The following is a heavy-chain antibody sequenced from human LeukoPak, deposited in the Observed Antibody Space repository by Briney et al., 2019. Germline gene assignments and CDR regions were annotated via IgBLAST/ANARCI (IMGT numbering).Heavy chain of an antibody. CDR1: GFTFSSYS. V-gene: IGHV3-21*01. D-gene: IGHD2-21*02. J-gene: IGHJ3*02. CDR2: ISSSSSYI. CDR3: ARTYCDGDCPPGDDAFDI. Sequence: PGGSLRLSCAASGFTFSSYSMNWVRQAPGKGLEWVSSISSSSSYIYYADSVKGRFTISRDNAKNSLYLQMNSLRAEDTAVYYCARTYCDGDCPPGDDAFDIWGQGTMVTVSS.